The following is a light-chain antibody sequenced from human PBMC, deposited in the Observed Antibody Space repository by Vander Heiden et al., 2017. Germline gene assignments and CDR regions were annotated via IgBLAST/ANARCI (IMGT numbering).Light chain of an antibody. CDR1: SSDVGAYDY. V-gene: IGLV2-11*01. J-gene: IGLJ3*02. Sequence: QSALTQPRSVSGSPGQSVTISCSGTSSDVGAYDYVSWYQQHPGKAPKRLIYDVTKWPAGVPDRFSGSKSGNTATLTISGLLTEDEADYYCCSYAGSYTWVFGGGTKVTVL. CDR2: DVT. CDR3: CSYAGSYTWV.